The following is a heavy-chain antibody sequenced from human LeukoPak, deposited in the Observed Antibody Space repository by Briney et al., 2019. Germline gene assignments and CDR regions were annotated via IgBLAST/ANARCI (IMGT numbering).Heavy chain of an antibody. CDR3: ARDLMNTHSGYDFGDY. J-gene: IGHJ4*02. D-gene: IGHD5-12*01. V-gene: IGHV3-21*01. Sequence: GGSLRLSCAASGFTFSSYSMNWVRQAPGKGLEWVSSISSSSSYIYYADSVKGRFTISRDNAKNSLYLQMNSLRAEDTAVYYCARDLMNTHSGYDFGDYWGQGTLVTVSS. CDR2: ISSSSSYI. CDR1: GFTFSSYS.